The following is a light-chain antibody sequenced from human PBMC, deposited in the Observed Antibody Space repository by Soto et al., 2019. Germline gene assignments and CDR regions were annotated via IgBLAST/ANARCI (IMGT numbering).Light chain of an antibody. CDR3: AAWDDSLNGVV. CDR2: SNN. CDR1: SSNIGSNT. J-gene: IGLJ2*01. V-gene: IGLV1-44*01. Sequence: QSVLTQPPSASGTPGQRVTISCSGSSSNIGSNTVNWYQQLPGTAPKLLIYSNNQPPSGVPDRFSGSKSGTSASLAISGLQYEDEGDYYCAAWDDSLNGVVFGGVTKLTVL.